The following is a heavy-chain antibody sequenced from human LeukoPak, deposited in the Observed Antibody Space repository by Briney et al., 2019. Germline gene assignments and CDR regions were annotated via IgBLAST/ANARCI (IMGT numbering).Heavy chain of an antibody. V-gene: IGHV1-18*01. CDR3: ARDRSSGDFSELDC. CDR1: GYTFTRYG. Sequence: ASVKVSCTASGYTFTRYGISWMRQAPGQGLEWMGWISAYNGNTNYAQKLQGRVTMTTDTSTSTAYMELRSLRSDDTAVYYCARDRSSGDFSELDCWGQGTLVTVSS. J-gene: IGHJ4*02. D-gene: IGHD3-3*01. CDR2: ISAYNGNT.